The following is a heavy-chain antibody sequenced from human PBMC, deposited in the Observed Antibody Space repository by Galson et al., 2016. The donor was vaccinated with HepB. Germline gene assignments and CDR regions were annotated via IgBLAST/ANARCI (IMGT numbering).Heavy chain of an antibody. D-gene: IGHD1-26*01. CDR3: AKDIGRYSGRYYFSV. Sequence: SLRLSCATSGFTFDDYAMHWVRQVPGKGLEWVSGISWNSGGIGYADSVKGRFTISRDNAKKSLYLQMNSLRTEDTALYYCAKDIGRYSGRYYFSVWGQGTLVTVSS. CDR1: GFTFDDYA. J-gene: IGHJ4*02. V-gene: IGHV3-9*01. CDR2: ISWNSGGI.